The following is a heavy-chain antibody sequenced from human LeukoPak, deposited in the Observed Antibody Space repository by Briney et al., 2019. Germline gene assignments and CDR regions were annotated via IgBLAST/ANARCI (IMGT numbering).Heavy chain of an antibody. D-gene: IGHD2-15*01. J-gene: IGHJ4*02. Sequence: GGSLRLSCAASGFTFSSSAMSWVRQAPGKGLEWVSAISINGGYTYYADSVQGRFTISRDNSKSTLCLQMNSLRAEDTAVYYCAKQLGYCSDGSCYFPYWGQGTLVTVSS. CDR1: GFTFSSSA. CDR2: ISINGGYT. CDR3: AKQLGYCSDGSCYFPY. V-gene: IGHV3-23*01.